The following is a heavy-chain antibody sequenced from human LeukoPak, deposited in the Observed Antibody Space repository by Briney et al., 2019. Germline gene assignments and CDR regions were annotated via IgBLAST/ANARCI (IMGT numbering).Heavy chain of an antibody. CDR3: ARQRDSSGWLNYFDY. J-gene: IGHJ4*02. Sequence: GETLKISCMGSGYSFTSYWIGWVRQMTGKGLEWRGSIYPGDSDTGYSPSLQGQVTISADKSISTAYLQWSSLKASDTAMYYCARQRDSSGWLNYFDYWGQGTLVTVSS. D-gene: IGHD6-19*01. CDR1: GYSFTSYW. CDR2: IYPGDSDT. V-gene: IGHV5-51*01.